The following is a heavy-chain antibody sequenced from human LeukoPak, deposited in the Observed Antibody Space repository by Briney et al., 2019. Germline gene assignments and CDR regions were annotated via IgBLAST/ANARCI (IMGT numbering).Heavy chain of an antibody. D-gene: IGHD3-10*01. CDR3: ARGVPRITMVRGGAYYYYYMDV. CDR1: GGSISSYY. CDR2: IYYSGST. V-gene: IGHV4-59*12. J-gene: IGHJ6*03. Sequence: SETLSLTCTVSGGSISSYYWSWIRQPPGKGLEWIGYIYYSGSTNYNPSLKSRVTISVDTSKNQFSLKLSSVTAADTAVCYCARGVPRITMVRGGAYYYYYMDVWGKGTTVTASS.